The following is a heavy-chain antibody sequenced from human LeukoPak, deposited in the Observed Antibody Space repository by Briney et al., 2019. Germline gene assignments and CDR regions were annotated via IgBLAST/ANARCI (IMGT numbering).Heavy chain of an antibody. J-gene: IGHJ4*02. V-gene: IGHV3-11*01. CDR2: ISSSGSAR. CDR3: AKDAGYSGSCWRPFDY. CDR1: GFTFSDYY. D-gene: IGHD1-26*01. Sequence: GGSLRLSCAASGFTFSDYYMSWIRQAPGKGLEWVSYISSSGSARYYADSVKGRFTISRDNSKNTLYLQMNSLRAEDTAVYYCAKDAGYSGSCWRPFDYWGQGTLVTVSS.